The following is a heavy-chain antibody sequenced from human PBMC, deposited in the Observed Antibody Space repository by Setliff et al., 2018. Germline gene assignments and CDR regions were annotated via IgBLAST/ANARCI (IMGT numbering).Heavy chain of an antibody. D-gene: IGHD5-18*01. J-gene: IGHJ4*02. CDR2: IYTSGST. V-gene: IGHV4-4*08. CDR3: ARAPVGYSYGYGAGYFDY. Sequence: SETLSLTCTVSGGSISSYYWSWIRQPPGKGLEWIGYIYTSGSTNYHPSLKSRVTISVDTSKNQFSLKLSSVTAADTAVYYCARAPVGYSYGYGAGYFDYWGQGTLVTVS. CDR1: GGSISSYY.